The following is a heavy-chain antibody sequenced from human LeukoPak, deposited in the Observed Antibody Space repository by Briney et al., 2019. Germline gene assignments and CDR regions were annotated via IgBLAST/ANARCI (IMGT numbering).Heavy chain of an antibody. CDR3: ARDPKTYYYDSSGHNFDY. J-gene: IGHJ4*02. D-gene: IGHD3-22*01. Sequence: GGSLRLSCAASGFNFDDYGMSWVRQAPGKGLEWVSGINWNGGSTAYADSVKGRFTVSRDNAKNSLYLQMNSLRAEDTALYYCARDPKTYYYDSSGHNFDYWGQGTLVTVSS. V-gene: IGHV3-20*04. CDR1: GFNFDDYG. CDR2: INWNGGST.